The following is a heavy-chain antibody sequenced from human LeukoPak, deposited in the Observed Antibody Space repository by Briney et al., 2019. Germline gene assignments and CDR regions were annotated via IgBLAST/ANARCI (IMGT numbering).Heavy chain of an antibody. CDR3: ARVGSVGATTGWAFDI. CDR2: IYTSGST. Sequence: SETLSLTCTVSGGSISSYYWSRIRQPAGKGLEWIGRIYTSGSTNYNPSLKSRVTMSVDTSKSQFSLKLSSVTAADTAVYYCARVGSVGATTGWAFDIWGQGTMVTVSS. J-gene: IGHJ3*02. V-gene: IGHV4-4*07. D-gene: IGHD1-26*01. CDR1: GGSISSYY.